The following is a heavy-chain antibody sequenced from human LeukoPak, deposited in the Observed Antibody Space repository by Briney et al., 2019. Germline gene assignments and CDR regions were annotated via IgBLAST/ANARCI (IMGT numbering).Heavy chain of an antibody. J-gene: IGHJ4*02. D-gene: IGHD6-13*01. Sequence: GGSLRLSCAASGFTFSSYAMHWVRQAPGKGLEWVAVISYDGSNKYYADSVKGRFTISRDNSKNTLYLQMNSLRAEDTAAYYCAQIAAAGPFDYWGQGTLVTVSS. CDR1: GFTFSSYA. CDR3: AQIAAAGPFDY. CDR2: ISYDGSNK. V-gene: IGHV3-30-3*01.